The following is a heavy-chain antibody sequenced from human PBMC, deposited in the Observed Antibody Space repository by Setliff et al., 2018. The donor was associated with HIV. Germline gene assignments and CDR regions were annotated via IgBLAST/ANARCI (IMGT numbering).Heavy chain of an antibody. CDR1: GFTFSTYS. V-gene: IGHV3-48*01. CDR2: ISSSDTTI. CDR3: ARDSSRGYLDWLSLKYYYSYYIDV. J-gene: IGHJ6*03. D-gene: IGHD3-9*01. Sequence: PGGSLRLSCEASGFTFSTYSMNWVRQAPGKGLEWVSSISSSDTTIYYADSVKGRFTISRDNAKNSLYLQMSSLRAEDTAVYCCARDSSRGYLDWLSLKYYYSYYIDVWGKGTTVTVSS.